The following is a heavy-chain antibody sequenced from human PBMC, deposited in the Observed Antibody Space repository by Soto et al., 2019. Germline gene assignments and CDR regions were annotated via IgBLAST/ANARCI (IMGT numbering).Heavy chain of an antibody. Sequence: QVQLVQSGAEVKKPGSSVKVSCKASGGTFNSYGISWVRQAPGQGLQWMGGIIPNFGTTSYAQEFQDRVTVSADESMSTVYMELSSLRSEATAVYYFASSPRYDTSGYFLSWGQGTLVSVSS. CDR3: ASSPRYDTSGYFLS. CDR1: GGTFNSYG. V-gene: IGHV1-69*01. CDR2: IIPNFGTT. D-gene: IGHD3-22*01. J-gene: IGHJ5*02.